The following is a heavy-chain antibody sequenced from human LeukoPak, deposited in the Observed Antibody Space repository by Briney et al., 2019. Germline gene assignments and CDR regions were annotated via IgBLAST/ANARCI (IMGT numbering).Heavy chain of an antibody. CDR2: IDTDGSSA. CDR1: GFTFSNYK. D-gene: IGHD4-17*01. CDR3: ASALTTVTPHFHC. V-gene: IGHV3-74*01. Sequence: GESLRLSCAASGFTFSNYKMNWVRQAPGKGLVWVSRIDTDGSSATYADSVKGRFTISRDNAKNTVFLQMNSLRVEDTGVYYCASALTTVTPHFHCWGQGTLVTVSS. J-gene: IGHJ4*02.